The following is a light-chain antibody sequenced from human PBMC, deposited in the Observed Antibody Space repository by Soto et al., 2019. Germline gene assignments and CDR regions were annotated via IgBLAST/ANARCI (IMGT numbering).Light chain of an antibody. Sequence: IQIKQSPSTRPGPEGDRVTITCRASQTISSWLAWYQQKPGKAPKLLIYRASTLKSGVPSRFSGSGSGTEFTLTISSLEPEDFATYYCQQYGSYSGAFGQGTKV. CDR3: QQYGSYSGA. CDR1: QTISSW. CDR2: RAS. J-gene: IGKJ1*01. V-gene: IGKV1-5*03.